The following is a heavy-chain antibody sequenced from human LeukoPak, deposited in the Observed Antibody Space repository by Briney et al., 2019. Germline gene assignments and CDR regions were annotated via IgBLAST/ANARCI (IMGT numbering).Heavy chain of an antibody. J-gene: IGHJ1*01. CDR3: AKDHYDILTGYYREYFQH. Sequence: PGGSLRLSCAASGFTFSGSALHWVRQASGKGLEWVGRIRSTANGYATAYAASVKGRFTISRDNSKNTLYLQMNSLRAEDTAVYYCAKDHYDILTGYYREYFQHWGQGTLVTVSS. D-gene: IGHD3-9*01. V-gene: IGHV3-73*01. CDR2: IRSTANGYAT. CDR1: GFTFSGSA.